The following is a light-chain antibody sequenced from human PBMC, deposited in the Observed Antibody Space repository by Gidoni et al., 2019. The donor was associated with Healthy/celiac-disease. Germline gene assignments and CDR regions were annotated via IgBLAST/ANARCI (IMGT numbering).Light chain of an antibody. CDR3: QQRSNWPRVT. CDR2: DAS. J-gene: IGKJ4*01. CDR1: QSVSSY. V-gene: IGKV3-11*01. Sequence: ELALTQSPATLSLSPGERATLSCRASQSVSSYLAWYQQKPGQAPRLLIYDASNRATGIPARFSGSGSGTDFTLTISSLEPEDFAVYYCQQRSNWPRVTFGGXTKVEIK.